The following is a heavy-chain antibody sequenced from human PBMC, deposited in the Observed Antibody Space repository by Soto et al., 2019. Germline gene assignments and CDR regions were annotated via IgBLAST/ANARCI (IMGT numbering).Heavy chain of an antibody. J-gene: IGHJ4*02. CDR3: AKDGLSGGGAIPLWGGYFDY. D-gene: IGHD5-18*01. CDR2: ISGSGGST. Sequence: EVQLLESGGGLVQPGGSLRLSCAASGFTFSSYAMSWVRQAPGKGLEWVSAISGSGGSTYYADSVKGRFTISRDNSKNALYLKMNGLRAGDTAVYYCAKDGLSGGGAIPLWGGYFDYWGQGTLVTVSS. V-gene: IGHV3-23*01. CDR1: GFTFSSYA.